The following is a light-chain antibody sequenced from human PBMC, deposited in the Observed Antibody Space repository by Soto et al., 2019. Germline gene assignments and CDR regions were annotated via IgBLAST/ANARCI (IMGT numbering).Light chain of an antibody. J-gene: IGKJ1*01. CDR1: QSVSGTY. V-gene: IGKV3-20*01. CDR3: QQYASSPRT. Sequence: EIVLTQSPGTLSLSPGEGATLSCRASQSVSGTYLAWFQQKPGQAPRLLIYGASSRATGIPDRLSGSGSGTDFTLTISRLEPEDFAVYYCQQYASSPRTFGQGTKVEIK. CDR2: GAS.